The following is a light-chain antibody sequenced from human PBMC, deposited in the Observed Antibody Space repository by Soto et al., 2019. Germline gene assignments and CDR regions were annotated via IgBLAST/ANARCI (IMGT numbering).Light chain of an antibody. CDR2: GAP. CDR3: QQYGSPTGLT. Sequence: EIVLTQSPGTMSLSPGERATLSCRASQSVSSSYLAWYQQKPGQDPRLLIYGAPSRATGIPERLSGSGSGTDFTLNISRLVPEYFSVCLFQQYGSPTGLTFGGCTKVEIK. CDR1: QSVSSSY. J-gene: IGKJ4*01. V-gene: IGKV3-20*01.